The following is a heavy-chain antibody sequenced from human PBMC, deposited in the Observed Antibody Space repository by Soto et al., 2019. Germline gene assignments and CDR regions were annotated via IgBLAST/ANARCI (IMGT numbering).Heavy chain of an antibody. V-gene: IGHV1-18*03. D-gene: IGHD3-3*01. J-gene: IGHJ5*02. CDR2: ISAYNGQT. CDR1: GYPFDTYG. CDR3: ARDPREFWNSYFFDP. Sequence: ASVKVSCKASGYPFDTYGINWVRQAPGQRPEWMGWISAYNGQTDYAQNFQGRVTMATDTSTNPAYMELRNLRSDDMAVSYCARDPREFWNSYFFDPWGPGTLVTVSS.